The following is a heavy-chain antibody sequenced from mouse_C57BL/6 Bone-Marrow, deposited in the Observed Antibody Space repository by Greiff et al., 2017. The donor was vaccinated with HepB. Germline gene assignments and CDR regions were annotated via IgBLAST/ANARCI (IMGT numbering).Heavy chain of an antibody. D-gene: IGHD1-1*01. CDR1: GYTFTSYG. J-gene: IGHJ3*01. Sequence: QVQLQQSGAELARPGASVKLSCKASGYTFTSYGISWVKQRTGQGLEWFGEIYPRSGNTYYNEKFKGKATLTADKSSSTAYMELRSLTSEDSAVYFCARGYYGARFAYWGQGTLVTVSA. CDR3: ARGYYGARFAY. V-gene: IGHV1-81*01. CDR2: IYPRSGNT.